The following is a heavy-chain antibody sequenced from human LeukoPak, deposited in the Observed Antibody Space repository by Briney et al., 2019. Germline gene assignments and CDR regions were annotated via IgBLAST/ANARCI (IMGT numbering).Heavy chain of an antibody. Sequence: GGSLRLSCAASAFSINNFWMHWVRQGPRKVLEWVSRINKDATITTYADSVKGRFTVSRDNVKNMVYLDMNGLSGDDTAVYYCARSGIGRAFDIWGQGATVTVSS. CDR3: ARSGIGRAFDI. J-gene: IGHJ3*02. V-gene: IGHV3-74*03. CDR2: INKDATIT. CDR1: AFSINNFW. D-gene: IGHD3-10*01.